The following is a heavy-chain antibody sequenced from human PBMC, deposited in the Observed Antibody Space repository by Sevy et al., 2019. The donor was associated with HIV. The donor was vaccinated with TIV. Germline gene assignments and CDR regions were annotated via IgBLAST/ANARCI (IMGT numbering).Heavy chain of an antibody. J-gene: IGHJ6*02. CDR3: ARITAYCGGDCYSENNCYYYGMDV. V-gene: IGHV3-11*01. D-gene: IGHD2-21*02. CDR1: GFTFSDYY. CDR2: ISSSGSTI. Sequence: GGSLRLSCAASGFTFSDYYMSWIRQAPGKGLEWVSYISSSGSTIYYADSVKGRFTISRDNAKNSLYLQMNSLRAEDTAVYYCARITAYCGGDCYSENNCYYYGMDVWGQGTTVTVSS.